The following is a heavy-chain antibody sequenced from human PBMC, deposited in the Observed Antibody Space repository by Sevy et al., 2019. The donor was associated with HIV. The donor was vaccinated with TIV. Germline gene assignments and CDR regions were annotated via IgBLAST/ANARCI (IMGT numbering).Heavy chain of an antibody. Sequence: ALVKVSCKASGYTFIGYYIHWLRQAPGQGLEWIGRINPSSGGTKYTQKFQGRVTVTTDMSVSTAYMELIGLRSDDTAMYYCAGQTSGWYDWFDPWGQGTLVTVSS. D-gene: IGHD6-19*01. J-gene: IGHJ5*02. CDR2: INPSSGGT. CDR3: AGQTSGWYDWFDP. CDR1: GYTFIGYY. V-gene: IGHV1-2*06.